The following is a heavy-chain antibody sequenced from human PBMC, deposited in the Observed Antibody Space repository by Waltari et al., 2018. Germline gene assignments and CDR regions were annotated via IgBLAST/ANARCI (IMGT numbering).Heavy chain of an antibody. V-gene: IGHV3-23*01. CDR2: IGGSGTST. J-gene: IGHJ4*02. CDR1: GFTFSTSA. D-gene: IGHD2-15*01. Sequence: EVQLLESGGGLVQPGGSLRLSCAASGFTFSTSAMNWVRQAPGKGLGGVAAIGGSGTSTYYADSVKGRFTISRDNSKDTLYLQMNSLRADDTAIYYCAKIPGYCSGGSCPLTPFDYWGQGTLVTVSS. CDR3: AKIPGYCSGGSCPLTPFDY.